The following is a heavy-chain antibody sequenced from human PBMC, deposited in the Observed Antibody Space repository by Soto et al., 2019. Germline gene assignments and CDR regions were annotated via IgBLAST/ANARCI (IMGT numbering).Heavy chain of an antibody. CDR1: GFTFSSYG. Sequence: GGSLRLSCAASGFTFSSYGMHWVRQAPGKGLEWVAVISYDGSNKYYADSVKGRFTISRDNSKNTLYLQMNSLRAEDTAVYYCAKELDTAMVTLDYWGQGTLVTVSS. CDR2: ISYDGSNK. D-gene: IGHD5-18*01. V-gene: IGHV3-30*18. CDR3: AKELDTAMVTLDY. J-gene: IGHJ4*02.